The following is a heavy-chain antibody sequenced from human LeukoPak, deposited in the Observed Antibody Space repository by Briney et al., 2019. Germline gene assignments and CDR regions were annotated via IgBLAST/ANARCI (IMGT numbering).Heavy chain of an antibody. J-gene: IGHJ4*02. Sequence: PSETLSLTCTVSGGSISSGSYYWSWIRQPAGKGLEWIGRIYTSGSTNYNPSLKSRVTMSVDTSKNQFSLKLSSVTAAVTAVYYCARALNRRYAIGGYFDYWGQGTLVTVSS. CDR2: IYTSGST. CDR1: GGSISSGSYY. D-gene: IGHD3-16*01. V-gene: IGHV4-61*02. CDR3: ARALNRRYAIGGYFDY.